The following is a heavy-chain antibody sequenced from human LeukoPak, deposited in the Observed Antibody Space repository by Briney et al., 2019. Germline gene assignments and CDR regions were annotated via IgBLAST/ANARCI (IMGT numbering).Heavy chain of an antibody. J-gene: IGHJ3*02. CDR1: GGSISSYY. Sequence: SETLSLTCTVSGGSISSYYWSWIRHPPGKGLEWIGYIYYSGSTNYTPSLKSRVTISVDTSKNQFSLKLSSVTAADTAVYYCARHVYDAFDIWGQGTMVTVSS. CDR2: IYYSGST. CDR3: ARHVYDAFDI. D-gene: IGHD2-8*01. V-gene: IGHV4-59*08.